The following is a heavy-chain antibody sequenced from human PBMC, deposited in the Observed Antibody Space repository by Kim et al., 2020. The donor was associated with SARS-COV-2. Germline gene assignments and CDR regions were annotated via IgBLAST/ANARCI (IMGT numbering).Heavy chain of an antibody. D-gene: IGHD1-1*01. J-gene: IGHJ4*02. Sequence: SVKGRFTISRDESKSIAYLQMNSLKTEDTAVYYCTRGKRNWNDVPSYFDYWGQGTLVTVSS. CDR3: TRGKRNWNDVPSYFDY. V-gene: IGHV3-49*02.